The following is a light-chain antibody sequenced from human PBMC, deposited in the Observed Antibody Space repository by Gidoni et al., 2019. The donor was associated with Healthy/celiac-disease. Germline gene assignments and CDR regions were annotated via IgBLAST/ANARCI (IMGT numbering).Light chain of an antibody. CDR1: QSVSSY. V-gene: IGKV3-11*01. CDR2: DAS. CDR3: QQRSNWPGT. J-gene: IGKJ1*01. Sequence: IVFTQSPATLSLSPGERATLSCRASQSVSSYLAWYQQKPGQAPRLLIYDASNRATGIPARFSGSGSGTDFTLTISSLEPEDFAVYYCQQRSNWPGTFGQGTKVEIK.